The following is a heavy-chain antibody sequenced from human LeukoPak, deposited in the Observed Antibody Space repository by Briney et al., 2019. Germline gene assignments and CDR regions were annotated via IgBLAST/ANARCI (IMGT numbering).Heavy chain of an antibody. V-gene: IGHV3-66*01. Sequence: PGGSLRLSCAASGFTVSSTYMSWVRQAPGKGLEWASVIYSGGTTYYADSVKGRFTISRDNSKNTLYLQMNSLRTEDTAVYYCARDLYDYGSYWGQGTLVTVSS. CDR3: ARDLYDYGSY. D-gene: IGHD4/OR15-4a*01. J-gene: IGHJ4*02. CDR1: GFTVSSTY. CDR2: IYSGGTT.